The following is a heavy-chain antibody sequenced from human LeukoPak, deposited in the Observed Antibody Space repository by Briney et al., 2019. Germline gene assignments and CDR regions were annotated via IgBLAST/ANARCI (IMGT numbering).Heavy chain of an antibody. D-gene: IGHD3-10*01. J-gene: IGHJ6*02. V-gene: IGHV5-51*01. Sequence: GESLKISCKGSGYSFTSYWIGWVRQMPGKGLDWMGIIYPGDSDTRYSPSFQGQVTISADKSISTAYLQWSSLKASDTAMYYCARRPGPYGSGSSVLGMDVWGQGTTVTVSS. CDR1: GYSFTSYW. CDR2: IYPGDSDT. CDR3: ARRPGPYGSGSSVLGMDV.